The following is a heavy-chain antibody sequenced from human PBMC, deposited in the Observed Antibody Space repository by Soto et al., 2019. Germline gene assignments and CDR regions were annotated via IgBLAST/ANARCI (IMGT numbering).Heavy chain of an antibody. CDR1: GFTFSNAW. V-gene: IGHV3-15*07. CDR3: TTFISWSCYYDYGMAV. Sequence: EVQLVESGGGLVKPGGSLRLSCAASGFTFSNAWMNWVRQAPGKGLEWVGRIKSKTDGGTTDYSAPVKGRFTISRDDSKNTLYLQMNSMKTEDTALYYYTTFISWSCYYDYGMAVWGKGNRVTVSS. D-gene: IGHD6-13*01. CDR2: IKSKTDGGTT. J-gene: IGHJ6*04.